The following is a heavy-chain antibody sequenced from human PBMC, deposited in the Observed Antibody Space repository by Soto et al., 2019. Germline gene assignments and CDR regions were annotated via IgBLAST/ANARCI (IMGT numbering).Heavy chain of an antibody. V-gene: IGHV1-69*13. CDR2: IIPMFGTA. J-gene: IGHJ4*02. CDR1: GGTFSSYA. D-gene: IGHD3-22*01. Sequence: SVKVSCKTSGGTFSSYAISWVRQAPGQGLEWMGGIIPMFGTANYAQKFQGRVTITADESTSTAYMELSSLRSEDTAVYYCARSRANYYDSRGYYYSTFDYWGQG. CDR3: ARSRANYYDSRGYYYSTFDY.